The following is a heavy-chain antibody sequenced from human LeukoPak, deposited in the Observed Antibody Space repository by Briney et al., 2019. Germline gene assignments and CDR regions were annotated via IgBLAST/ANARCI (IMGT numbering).Heavy chain of an antibody. D-gene: IGHD6-6*01. CDR2: ISGSGGST. CDR1: GFTFSSHA. CDR3: AKTVAARPNWFDP. Sequence: PGGSPRLSCAASGFTFSSHAMSWVRQAPGKGLEWVSAISGSGGSTYYADSVKGRFTISRDNSKNTLYLQMNSLRAEDTAVYYCAKTVAARPNWFDPWGQGTLVTVSS. J-gene: IGHJ5*02. V-gene: IGHV3-23*01.